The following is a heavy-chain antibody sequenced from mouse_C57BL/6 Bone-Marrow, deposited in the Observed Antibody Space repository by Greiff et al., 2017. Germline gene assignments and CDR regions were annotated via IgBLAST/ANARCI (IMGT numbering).Heavy chain of an antibody. D-gene: IGHD1-1*01. J-gene: IGHJ4*01. CDR3: ARHNYYGSSFYYAMDY. CDR2: IWSDGST. V-gene: IGHV2-6-1*01. CDR1: GFSLTSYG. Sequence: VKLMESGPGLVAPSQSLSITCTVSGFSLTSYGVHWVRQPPGKGLEWLVVIWSDGSTTYNSALKSRLSISKDNSKSQVFLKMNSLQTDDTAMYYCARHNYYGSSFYYAMDYWGQGTSATVSS.